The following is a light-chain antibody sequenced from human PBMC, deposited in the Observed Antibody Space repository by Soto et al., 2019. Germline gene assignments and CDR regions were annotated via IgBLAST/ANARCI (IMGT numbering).Light chain of an antibody. V-gene: IGLV7-46*01. J-gene: IGLJ1*01. Sequence: QAVVTQEPSLTVSPGGTVTLTCGSSTGAVTNGHYPYWFQQKPGQAPRTLIYDTTNRHSWTPARFSGSLLGGKAALTLSGAQPEDEADYYCLLPYSGPYVFGTGTKATVL. CDR3: LLPYSGPYV. CDR2: DTT. CDR1: TGAVTNGHY.